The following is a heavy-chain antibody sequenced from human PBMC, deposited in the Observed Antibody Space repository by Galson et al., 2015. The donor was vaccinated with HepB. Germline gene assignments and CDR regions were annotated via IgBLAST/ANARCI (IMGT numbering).Heavy chain of an antibody. Sequence: PALVKPTQTPTLTCTFSGFSLTTQGMCVSWIRQPPGKALEWLARIDWDDDKSYTTSLKTRLTISKDTSKNQVVLTMTNMDPVDTATYYCAQFNVTSGWRSWGQGTLVTVSS. CDR1: GFSLTTQGMC. D-gene: IGHD6-19*01. V-gene: IGHV2-70*11. CDR2: IDWDDDK. J-gene: IGHJ5*02. CDR3: AQFNVTSGWRS.